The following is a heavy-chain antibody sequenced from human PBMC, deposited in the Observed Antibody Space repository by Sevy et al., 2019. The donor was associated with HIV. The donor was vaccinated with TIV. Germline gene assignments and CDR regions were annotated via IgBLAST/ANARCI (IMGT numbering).Heavy chain of an antibody. CDR2: ISYDGSNK. CDR1: GFTFSSYG. J-gene: IGHJ3*02. D-gene: IGHD3-10*01. V-gene: IGHV3-30*18. Sequence: GGSLRLSCAASGFTFSSYGMHWVRQAPGKGLEWVAVISYDGSNKYYADSVKGRFTISRDNSKNTLYLQMNSLRAEDTAVYYCAKEEITMVRGVIPIGAFDIWGQGTMVTVSS. CDR3: AKEEITMVRGVIPIGAFDI.